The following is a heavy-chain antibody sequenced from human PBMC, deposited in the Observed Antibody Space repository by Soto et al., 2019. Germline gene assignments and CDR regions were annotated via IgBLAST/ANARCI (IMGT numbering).Heavy chain of an antibody. D-gene: IGHD3-16*01. CDR3: AREEKPFARYGGDFDY. Sequence: QVQLQESGPGLVKPSETLSLTCSVSDGSVNTGKYYWSWIRQPPGKGLEWIGHIYYIGTTNYNPSPKGRGNISGDLAKNPFSLKGASVNASDTGVYFFAREEKPFARYGGDFDYWGQGILVTVSS. V-gene: IGHV4-61*01. J-gene: IGHJ4*02. CDR1: DGSVNTGKYY. CDR2: IYYIGTT.